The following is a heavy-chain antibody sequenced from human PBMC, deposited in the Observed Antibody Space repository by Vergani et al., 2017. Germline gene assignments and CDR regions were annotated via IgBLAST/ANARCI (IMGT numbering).Heavy chain of an antibody. J-gene: IGHJ4*02. V-gene: IGHV3-30*18. CDR2: ISYDGSNK. CDR1: GFTFSSYG. D-gene: IGHD3-9*01. Sequence: QVQLVESGGGVVQPGRSLRLSCAASGFTFSSYGMHWVRQAPGKGLEWVAVISYDGSNKYYADSVKGRFTISRDNSKNTLYLQMNSLRAEDTAVYYCAKDLNGGGDILTGYYPNWGQGTLVTVSS. CDR3: AKDLNGGGDILTGYYPN.